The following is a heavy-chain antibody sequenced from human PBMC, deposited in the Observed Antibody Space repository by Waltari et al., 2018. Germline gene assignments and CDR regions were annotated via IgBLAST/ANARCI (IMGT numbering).Heavy chain of an antibody. J-gene: IGHJ4*02. CDR2: LWYDGSNK. V-gene: IGHV3-33*01. CDR1: GFTFSSYG. CDR3: ARRGPENDYGDY. Sequence: QVQLVESGGGVVQPGRSLRLSCAASGFTFSSYGMPWVRQAPGKGLEWVAVLWYDGSNKYYADSVKGRFTISRDNSKNTLYLQMNSLRAEDTAVYYCARRGPENDYGDYWGQGTLVTVSS.